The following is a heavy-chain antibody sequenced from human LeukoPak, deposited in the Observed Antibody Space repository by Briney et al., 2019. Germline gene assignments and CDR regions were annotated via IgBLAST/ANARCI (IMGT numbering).Heavy chain of an antibody. J-gene: IGHJ5*02. V-gene: IGHV4-34*01. D-gene: IGHD6-13*01. CDR3: ARRLMLGAAAGRRQGNWFDP. Sequence: GSLRLSCAASGFTFSSYAMSWIRQPPGKGLEWIGEINHSGSTNYNSSLKSRVTISVDTSKNQFSLKLSSVTASDTAVYYCARRLMLGAAAGRRQGNWFDPWGQGTLVTVSS. CDR2: INHSGST. CDR1: GFTFSSYA.